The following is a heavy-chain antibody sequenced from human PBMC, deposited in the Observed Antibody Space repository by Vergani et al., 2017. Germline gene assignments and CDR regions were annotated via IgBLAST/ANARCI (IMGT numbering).Heavy chain of an antibody. V-gene: IGHV4-59*01. D-gene: IGHD3-10*01. CDR2: MYHSGST. Sequence: QLRLQESGPGLVKPSETLSLTCSVSGGSMSGYYWSWIRQPPGKELEWIGYMYHSGSTNCNPSLETRVTISGDTSKNQFSLKLNSVTAADTAVYYCGRVADFYGLGSRLLDLWGQGILVTVSS. CDR1: GGSMSGYY. J-gene: IGHJ5*02. CDR3: GRVADFYGLGSRLLDL.